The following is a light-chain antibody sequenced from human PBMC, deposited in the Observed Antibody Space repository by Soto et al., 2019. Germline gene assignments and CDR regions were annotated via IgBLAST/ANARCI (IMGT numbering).Light chain of an antibody. CDR3: QQRSNWII. J-gene: IGKJ5*01. CDR2: DAS. Sequence: EIVLTQSPATLSLFPGERATLSCRASQSVGSSLAWYQQKPGQAPRLLLYDASNRATGIPARFSGSGSGTDFTLTISSLEPEDFAVYYCQQRSNWIIFGQGTRLEIE. V-gene: IGKV3-11*01. CDR1: QSVGSS.